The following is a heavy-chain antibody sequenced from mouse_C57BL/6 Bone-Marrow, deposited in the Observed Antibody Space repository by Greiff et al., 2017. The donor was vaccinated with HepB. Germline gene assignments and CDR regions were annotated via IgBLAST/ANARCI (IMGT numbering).Heavy chain of an antibody. Sequence: VQLQQSGAELVMPGASVKLSCKASGYTFTSYWMNWVKQRPGQGLEWIGEIDPSDSYTKYNQKFKGKSTLTVDKSSSTAYMQLSSRTSEDSAVYDCAVGYCYGWLAYWCQGTLVTVSA. CDR1: GYTFTSYW. CDR2: IDPSDSYT. D-gene: IGHD2-12*01. J-gene: IGHJ3*01. V-gene: IGHV1-69*01. CDR3: AVGYCYGWLAY.